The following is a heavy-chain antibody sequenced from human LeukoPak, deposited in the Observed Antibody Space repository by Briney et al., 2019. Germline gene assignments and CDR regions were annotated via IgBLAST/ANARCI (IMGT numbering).Heavy chain of an antibody. CDR3: ARDIASAFYYGLDL. J-gene: IGHJ6*02. CDR1: GFTFSGYA. D-gene: IGHD6-13*01. V-gene: IGHV3-23*01. CDR2: ISGSGGGT. Sequence: GGSLRLSCAASGFTFSGYAITWVRQAPGKGLEWVSAISGSGGGTYYADSVKGRFTISRDNSKNTLYLQMNSLRTEDTAVYYCARDIASAFYYGLDLWGQGTTVTVSS.